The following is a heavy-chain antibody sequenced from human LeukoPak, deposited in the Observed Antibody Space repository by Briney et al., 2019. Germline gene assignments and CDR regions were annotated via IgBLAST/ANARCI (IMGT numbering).Heavy chain of an antibody. CDR2: INHSGST. CDR1: GGSFSGYY. Sequence: SETLSLTCAVYGGSFSGYYWSWIRQPPGKGLEWIGEINHSGSTNYNPSLKSRVTISVDTSKNQFSLQLSSVTAADTAVYYCARAPPRHDYYYYYYMDVWGKGTTVTVSS. V-gene: IGHV4-34*01. J-gene: IGHJ6*03. CDR3: ARAPPRHDYYYYYYMDV.